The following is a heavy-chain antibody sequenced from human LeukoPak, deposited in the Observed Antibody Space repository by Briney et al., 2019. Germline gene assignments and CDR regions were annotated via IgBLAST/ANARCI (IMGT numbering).Heavy chain of an antibody. Sequence: PGRSLRLSCGASGFTFSSYGMHWVRQAPGKGLEWMGVISYDGSKKYYADCVKGRLTISRDNSKNTLYLQMNSLRAEDTAVYYCAKDRGGSYYYFDYWGQGTLVTVSS. D-gene: IGHD1-26*01. CDR1: GFTFSSYG. CDR2: ISYDGSKK. CDR3: AKDRGGSYYYFDY. V-gene: IGHV3-30*18. J-gene: IGHJ4*02.